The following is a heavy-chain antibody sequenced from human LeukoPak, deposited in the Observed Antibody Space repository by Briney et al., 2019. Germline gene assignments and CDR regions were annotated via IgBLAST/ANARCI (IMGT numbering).Heavy chain of an antibody. V-gene: IGHV3-53*01. CDR1: GFTVNSKY. Sequence: GGSLRLSCAASGFTVNSKYMSWVRQAPGKGLEWVSVLYTDGRTYYADSVKGRFTISRDNSKNALYLQMNSLRAEDTAVYYCAKRVYYYFDYWGQGTLVTVSS. J-gene: IGHJ4*02. CDR3: AKRVYYYFDY. CDR2: LYTDGRT. D-gene: IGHD2-8*01.